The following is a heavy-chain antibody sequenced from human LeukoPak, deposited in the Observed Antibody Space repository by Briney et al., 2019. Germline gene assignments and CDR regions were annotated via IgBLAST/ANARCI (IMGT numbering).Heavy chain of an antibody. CDR2: ISPNGGST. D-gene: IGHD1-26*01. CDR3: VKTLGSSREGFDY. J-gene: IGHJ4*02. CDR1: GFTFSSYA. Sequence: GGSLRLSCSASGFTFSSYAMHWVRQAPGKGLEFVSAISPNGGSTYYADSVKGRFTISRDNSKNTVYLQMSSLRAEDTAVYYCVKTLGSSREGFDYWGQGTLVTASS. V-gene: IGHV3-64D*08.